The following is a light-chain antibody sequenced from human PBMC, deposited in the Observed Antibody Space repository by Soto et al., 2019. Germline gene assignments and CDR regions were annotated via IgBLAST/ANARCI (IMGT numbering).Light chain of an antibody. CDR3: QQYNSYPWT. V-gene: IGKV1-5*03. Sequence: DIQMTQSPSTLSASVGDRVTITCRASQRISTWLAWYQQKPGKVPKLLIYKASSLESGVPSRFSGSGSGTEFTLTISSLQPDDFATYYCQQYNSYPWTFGQGTKVEIK. CDR2: KAS. J-gene: IGKJ1*01. CDR1: QRISTW.